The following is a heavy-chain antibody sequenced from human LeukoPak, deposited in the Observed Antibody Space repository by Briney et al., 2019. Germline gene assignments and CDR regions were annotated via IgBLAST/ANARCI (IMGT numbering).Heavy chain of an antibody. J-gene: IGHJ5*02. D-gene: IGHD4-11*01. Sequence: SETLSLTCTVSGGSISSGGYYWSWIRQHPGKGLEWIGYIYYSGSTYYNPSLKSRVTISVDTSKNQFSLKLSSVTAADTAVYYCARDYSNPSGFDPWGQGTLVTVS. V-gene: IGHV4-31*03. CDR2: IYYSGST. CDR3: ARDYSNPSGFDP. CDR1: GGSISSGGYY.